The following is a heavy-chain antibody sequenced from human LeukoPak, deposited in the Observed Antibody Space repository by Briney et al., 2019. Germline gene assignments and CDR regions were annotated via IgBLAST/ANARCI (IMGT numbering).Heavy chain of an antibody. V-gene: IGHV1-18*01. D-gene: IGHD6-19*01. J-gene: IGHJ6*03. CDR2: ISAYNGNT. CDR3: ARVYSSGWYASYYYYMDV. CDR1: CYTFTSYG. Sequence: ASVKVSCKASCYTFTSYGISWVRQAPGQGREWMGWISAYNGNTNYAQKLQGRVTMTTDTSTSTAYMELRSLTSDDTAVYYCARVYSSGWYASYYYYMDVWGKGTTVTVSS.